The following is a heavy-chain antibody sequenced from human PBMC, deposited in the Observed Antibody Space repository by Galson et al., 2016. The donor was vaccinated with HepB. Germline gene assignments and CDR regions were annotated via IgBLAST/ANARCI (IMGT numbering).Heavy chain of an antibody. J-gene: IGHJ4*02. CDR1: GFIFSDYD. CDR3: ARALLGGGAGGSDTVAVPSAMDH. Sequence: SLRLSCAASGFIFSDYDMHWVRQVTGKSLEWVSAIDSAGDPFYPGSVKGRFTISRENAKNSLYLQMSGLRAGDTAVYYCARALLGGGAGGSDTVAVPSAMDHWGQGTLVTVSS. D-gene: IGHD2-2*01. CDR2: IDSAGDP. V-gene: IGHV3-13*05.